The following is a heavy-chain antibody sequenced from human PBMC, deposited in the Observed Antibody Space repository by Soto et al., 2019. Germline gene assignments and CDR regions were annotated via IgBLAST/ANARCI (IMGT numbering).Heavy chain of an antibody. V-gene: IGHV4-30-2*01. CDR1: GGSFSSGGDS. CDR2: INHSGST. D-gene: IGHD5-18*01. CDR3: VRGSVSYVNFDY. J-gene: IGHJ4*02. Sequence: QLQLQESGSGLVKPSQTLSLACAVSGGSFSSGGDSWNWIRQPPGKGLEGIAYINHSGSTYYNPSLKGRVTISVDGSKNHFSLRLTSVTAADTAVYYCVRGSVSYVNFDYWGQGTLVTVSS.